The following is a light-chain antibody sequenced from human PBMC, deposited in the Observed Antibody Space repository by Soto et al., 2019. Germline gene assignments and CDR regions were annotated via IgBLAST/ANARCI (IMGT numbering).Light chain of an antibody. J-gene: IGLJ3*02. CDR2: GNS. CDR3: QSYDSSLSGWV. Sequence: QPVLTQPPSVSGAPGQRVTISCTGSSSNIGAGYDVPWYQQLPGTAPKLLIYGNSNRPSGVPDRFSGSKSGTSASLAITGLQAEDEADYYCQSYDSSLSGWVFGGGTKLTFL. CDR1: SSNIGAGYD. V-gene: IGLV1-40*01.